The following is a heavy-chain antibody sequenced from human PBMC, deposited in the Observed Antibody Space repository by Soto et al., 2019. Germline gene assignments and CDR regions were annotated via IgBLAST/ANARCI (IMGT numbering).Heavy chain of an antibody. V-gene: IGHV4-39*01. D-gene: IGHD3-22*01. Sequence: QLQLQESGPGLVKPSETLSLTCTVSGGSISTSSYYWGWIRQPPGKGLEWFGRIYYSGSTYYNPSLKSRVTISVDSSKNQFSLKLSSVTAADSAVYYCARDYDSSGDYWGQGTLVTVSS. CDR1: GGSISTSSYY. CDR2: IYYSGST. J-gene: IGHJ4*02. CDR3: ARDYDSSGDY.